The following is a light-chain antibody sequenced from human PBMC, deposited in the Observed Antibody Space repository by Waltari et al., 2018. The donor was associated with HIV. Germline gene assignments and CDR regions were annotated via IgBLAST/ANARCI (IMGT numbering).Light chain of an antibody. J-gene: IGLJ2*01. CDR3: QSYYSSLSGSV. CDR2: CNN. CDR1: SSNIGARFD. Sequence: SVLTQPPSVSGAPGQRVTISCTGRSSNIGARFDVHWYQLLPATAPKLLILCNNTRPSWVPARFSGSKSGASASLAITVLQAEDEADYYCQSYYSSLSGSVFGGGTKLTVL. V-gene: IGLV1-40*01.